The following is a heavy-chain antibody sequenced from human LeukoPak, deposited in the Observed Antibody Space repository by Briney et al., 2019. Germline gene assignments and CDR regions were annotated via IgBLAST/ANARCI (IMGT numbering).Heavy chain of an antibody. CDR3: ARLRRSRLAEFDY. J-gene: IGHJ4*02. V-gene: IGHV4-34*01. D-gene: IGHD3-3*02. CDR1: GGSFSGCY. CDR2: INHSGST. Sequence: SETLSLTCAVYGGSFSGCYWSWIRQPPGKGLEWIGEINHSGSTYYNPSLKSRVTISIDTSKNQFSLKLSSLTAADTAVYYCARLRRSRLAEFDYWGQGTLVTVSS.